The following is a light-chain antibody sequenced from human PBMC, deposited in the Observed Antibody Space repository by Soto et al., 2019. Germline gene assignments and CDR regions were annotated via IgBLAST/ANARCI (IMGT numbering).Light chain of an antibody. J-gene: IGKJ2*01. CDR2: WAS. Sequence: DIVMTQSPDSLAVSLGERATINCKSSQSVLYSSNNKNYLAWYQQKPGQPPKLLISWASTRESGVPDRFSGSGSGTDFTLTINSLQAEDVAVYSCQQYYSTPPYTFGQGTKLEIK. CDR1: QSVLYSSNNKNY. CDR3: QQYYSTPPYT. V-gene: IGKV4-1*01.